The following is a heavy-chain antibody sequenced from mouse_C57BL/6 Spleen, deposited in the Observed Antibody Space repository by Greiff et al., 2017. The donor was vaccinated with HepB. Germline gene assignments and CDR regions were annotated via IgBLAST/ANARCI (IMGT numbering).Heavy chain of an antibody. V-gene: IGHV1-15*01. CDR1: GYTFTDYE. CDR2: IDPETGGT. J-gene: IGHJ2*01. CDR3: TRRGYSNYGYYFDY. Sequence: QVQLKESGAELVRPGASVTLSCKASGYTFTDYEMHWVKQTPVHGLEWIGAIDPETGGTAYNQKFKGKAILTADKSSSTAYMELRSLTSEDSAVYYCTRRGYSNYGYYFDYWGQGTTLTVSS. D-gene: IGHD2-5*01.